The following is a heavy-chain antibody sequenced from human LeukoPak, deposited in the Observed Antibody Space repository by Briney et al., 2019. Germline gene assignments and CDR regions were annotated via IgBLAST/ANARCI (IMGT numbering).Heavy chain of an antibody. CDR1: GFTVSSNY. D-gene: IGHD3-10*01. CDR3: VGVRWFGGSNWFDP. Sequence: GGSLRFSCAASGFTVSSNYMTWVRQAPGKGLECVSVIYSGGSTYYADSVKGRFTISRDNSKNTLHLQMSSLRAEDTAVYYCVGVRWFGGSNWFDPWGQGTLVTVSS. J-gene: IGHJ5*02. CDR2: IYSGGST. V-gene: IGHV3-53*05.